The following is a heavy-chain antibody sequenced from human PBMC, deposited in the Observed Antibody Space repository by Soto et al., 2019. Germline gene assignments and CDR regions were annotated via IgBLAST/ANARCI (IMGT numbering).Heavy chain of an antibody. Sequence: ASVTVCCKASVYTFTTYYRQWVRQAPGQGLEWMGVINPSGGSINYAQKFQGRVTMTRDTSTSTVYMELSSLRSDDTAVYYCARDVGYGLIDYWGQGTLVTVSS. CDR3: ARDVGYGLIDY. D-gene: IGHD5-18*01. J-gene: IGHJ4*02. CDR2: INPSGGSI. CDR1: VYTFTTYY. V-gene: IGHV1-46*01.